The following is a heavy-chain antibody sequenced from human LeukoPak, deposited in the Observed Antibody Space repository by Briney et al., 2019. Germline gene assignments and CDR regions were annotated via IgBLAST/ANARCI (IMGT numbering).Heavy chain of an antibody. J-gene: IGHJ4*02. V-gene: IGHV3-30*18. Sequence: GGSLRLSCRASGFTFSSCGMHWVRQAPGKGLEWVAVISYDESNKFYADSVKGRFTISRDNSKNTLYLQMNSLRPEDTAVYYCAKSRGGGGYDPFDYWGQGTLVTVSS. D-gene: IGHD5-12*01. CDR3: AKSRGGGGYDPFDY. CDR2: ISYDESNK. CDR1: GFTFSSCG.